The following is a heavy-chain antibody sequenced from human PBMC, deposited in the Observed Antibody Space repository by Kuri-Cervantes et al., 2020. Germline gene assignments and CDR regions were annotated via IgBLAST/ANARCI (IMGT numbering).Heavy chain of an antibody. CDR3: TRGYDSSGYYRN. V-gene: IGHV3-49*04. CDR2: IRSKAYGGTT. Sequence: GGSLRLSCAASGFTFSSYAMHWVRQAPGKGLEWVGFIRSKAYGGTTEYAASVKDRFTISRDDSKSIAYLQINSLKTEDTAVYYCTRGYDSSGYYRNWGQGTLVTVSS. CDR1: GFTFSSYA. D-gene: IGHD3-22*01. J-gene: IGHJ4*02.